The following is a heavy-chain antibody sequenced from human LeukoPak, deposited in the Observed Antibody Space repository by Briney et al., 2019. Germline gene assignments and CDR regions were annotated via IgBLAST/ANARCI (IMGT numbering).Heavy chain of an antibody. Sequence: SQTLPLTCTVSGGSISSGGYYWSWIRQHPGKGLEWIGYIYYSGSTYYNPSLKSRVTISVDTSKNQFSLKLSSVAAADTAVYYCARAPHIVVVVAATPDYFDYWGQGTLVTVSS. CDR2: IYYSGST. V-gene: IGHV4-31*03. CDR3: ARAPHIVVVVAATPDYFDY. D-gene: IGHD2-15*01. J-gene: IGHJ4*02. CDR1: GGSISSGGYY.